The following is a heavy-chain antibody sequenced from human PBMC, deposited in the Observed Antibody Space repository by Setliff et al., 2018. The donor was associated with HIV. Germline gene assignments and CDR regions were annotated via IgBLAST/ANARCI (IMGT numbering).Heavy chain of an antibody. CDR3: ARLSPYCTNGVCSDYFDY. CDR1: GGSISSYY. J-gene: IGHJ4*02. D-gene: IGHD2-8*01. V-gene: IGHV4-4*07. CDR2: IYTTGST. Sequence: SETLSLTCTVSGGSISSYYWSWIRQPAGKGLEWIGHIYTTGSTKYNPSLKSRVTISEDTSKHQFSLKLSSVTAADTAVYYCARLSPYCTNGVCSDYFDYWGQGTLVTVSS.